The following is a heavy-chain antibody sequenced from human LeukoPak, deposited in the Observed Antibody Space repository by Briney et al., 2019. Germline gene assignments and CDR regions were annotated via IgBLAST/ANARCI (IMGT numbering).Heavy chain of an antibody. CDR2: ISGSSNDK. CDR1: GFTFSRYS. Sequence: GGSLRLPCLASGFTFSRYSMKWVRQAPGKGLEWVSSISGSSNDKHYIDSVKGRFTISRDNAKNSLFLQMNSLRAEDTAVYYCVRAEGSSGSSEYFQHWGQGTLVTVSS. J-gene: IGHJ1*01. CDR3: VRAEGSSGSSEYFQH. V-gene: IGHV3-21*01. D-gene: IGHD5-12*01.